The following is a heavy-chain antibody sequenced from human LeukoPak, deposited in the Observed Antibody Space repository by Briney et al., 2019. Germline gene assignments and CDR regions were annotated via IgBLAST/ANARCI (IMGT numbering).Heavy chain of an antibody. J-gene: IGHJ4*02. V-gene: IGHV3-33*08. CDR2: IWYDGSNK. Sequence: PGGSLRLSCAASGFTFSSYGMHWVRQAPGKGLEWVAVIWYDGSNKYYADSVKGRFTISRDNSKNTLYLQMNSLRAEDTAVYYCATGSFGVVIEHYFDYWGQGTLVTVSS. CDR3: ATGSFGVVIEHYFDY. CDR1: GFTFSSYG. D-gene: IGHD3-3*01.